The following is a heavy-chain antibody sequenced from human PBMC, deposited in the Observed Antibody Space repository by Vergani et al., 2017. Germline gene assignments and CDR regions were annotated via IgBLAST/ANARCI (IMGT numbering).Heavy chain of an antibody. CDR1: GFTFSSYS. V-gene: IGHV3-21*01. J-gene: IGHJ6*03. CDR3: ARGRDTMVRRLGYYYYYMDV. Sequence: EVQLVESGGGLVKPGGSLRLSCAASGFTFSSYSMNWVRQAPGKGLEWVSSISSSSSYIYYADSVKGRFTISRDNAKNSLYLQMNSMRAEDTAVYYCARGRDTMVRRLGYYYYYMDVWGRGTTVTVSS. D-gene: IGHD3-10*01. CDR2: ISSSSSYI.